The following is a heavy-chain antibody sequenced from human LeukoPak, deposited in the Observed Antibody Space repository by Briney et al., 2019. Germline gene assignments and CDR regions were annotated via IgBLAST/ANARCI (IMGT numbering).Heavy chain of an antibody. CDR3: ARGPPRESGFYY. CDR2: IYHGGST. CDR1: GGSINNYF. V-gene: IGHV4-59*01. D-gene: IGHD3-3*01. J-gene: IGHJ4*02. Sequence: SETLSLTCTVSGGSINNYFWSWIRQPPGKGLEWIGYIYHGGSTDYNPSLKSRVTMSVDTSKNQFSLKLSSVTAADTAVYYCARGPPRESGFYYWGQGTLVTVSS.